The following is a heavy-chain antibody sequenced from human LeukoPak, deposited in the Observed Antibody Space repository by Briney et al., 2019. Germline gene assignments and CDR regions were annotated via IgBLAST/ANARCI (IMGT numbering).Heavy chain of an antibody. J-gene: IGHJ5*02. CDR2: IYYSGST. V-gene: IGHV4-31*03. CDR3: ARARDGYKYWFDP. Sequence: PSETLSLTCTVSGGSISSGGYYWSWIRQHPGKGLEWIGYIYYSGSTYYNPSLKSRVTISVDTSKNQFSLKLSSVTAADTAVYYCARARDGYKYWFDPWGQGTLVTVSS. CDR1: GGSISSGGYY. D-gene: IGHD5-24*01.